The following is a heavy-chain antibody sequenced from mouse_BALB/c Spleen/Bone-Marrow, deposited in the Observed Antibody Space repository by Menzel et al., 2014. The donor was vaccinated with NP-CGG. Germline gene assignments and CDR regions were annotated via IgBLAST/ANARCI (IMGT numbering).Heavy chain of an antibody. D-gene: IGHD1-1*01. CDR3: APYYYGRWFTY. Sequence: EVQLQQSGAELVKPGASVKLSCTASGFNIKDPYMHWVKQRPEQGLDWIGRIDPANGNTKYDPKFQGKATITADTSSNTAYLQLSSLTSEDTAVYYCAPYYYGRWFTYWGQGTLVTVSA. CDR1: GFNIKDPY. J-gene: IGHJ3*01. CDR2: IDPANGNT. V-gene: IGHV14-3*02.